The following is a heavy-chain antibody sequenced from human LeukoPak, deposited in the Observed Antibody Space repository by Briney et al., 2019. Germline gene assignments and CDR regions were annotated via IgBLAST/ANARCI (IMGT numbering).Heavy chain of an antibody. V-gene: IGHV1-2*02. CDR3: ARGPSSGWFLSQFDY. CDR2: INPNSGGT. D-gene: IGHD6-19*01. Sequence: ASVKVSRKASGYTFTGYYMHWVRQAPGQGLEWMGWINPNSGGTDYAQRFQGRVTMTRDTSISTAYMELSRLRSDDTAVYYCARGPSSGWFLSQFDYWGQGTLVTVSS. CDR1: GYTFTGYY. J-gene: IGHJ4*02.